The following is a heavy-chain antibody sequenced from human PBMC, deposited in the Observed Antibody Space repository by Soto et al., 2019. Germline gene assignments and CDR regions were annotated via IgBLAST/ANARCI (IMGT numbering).Heavy chain of an antibody. V-gene: IGHV1-18*01. CDR1: GYSFTTYG. J-gene: IGHJ4*02. CDR3: TRDPGIAAPGRGLGDY. D-gene: IGHD6-13*01. CDR2: ISAYGTTT. Sequence: ASVKVSCKASGYSFTTYGFSWVRQAPGQGLEWMGWISAYGTTTGYAQSLQGRATLTTDTSTSTTYMELRSLRADDTAVYYCTRDPGIAAPGRGLGDYWGQGTLVTVSS.